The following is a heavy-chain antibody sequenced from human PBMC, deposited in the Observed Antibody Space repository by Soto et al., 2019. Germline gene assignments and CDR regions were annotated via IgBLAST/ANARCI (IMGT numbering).Heavy chain of an antibody. CDR1: GGSFSGYY. J-gene: IGHJ5*02. Sequence: PSETLSLTCAVYGGSFSGYYWSWIRQPPGKGLEWMGEINHSGSTNYNPSLKSRVTISVDTSKNQFSLKLSSVTAADTAVYYCASQPIYNFWSGYYERWSRWFDPWGQGTLVTVSS. CDR2: INHSGST. D-gene: IGHD3-3*01. V-gene: IGHV4-34*01. CDR3: ASQPIYNFWSGYYERWSRWFDP.